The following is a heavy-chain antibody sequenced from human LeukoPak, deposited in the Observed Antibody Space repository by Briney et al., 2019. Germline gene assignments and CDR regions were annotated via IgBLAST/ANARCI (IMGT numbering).Heavy chain of an antibody. CDR1: GNSISNYA. J-gene: IGHJ6*02. D-gene: IGHD3-16*01. V-gene: IGHV1-69*13. CDR2: IIPIFGTA. Sequence: GAPVKVSCKASGNSISNYAVSWVRQAPGQGFEWMGGIIPIFGTADYAQKFQGRVTITADQSTSTTYMALSSLKSEDTATYYCTTRACHAGGCSSSFYYYYGLHFWGQGTTVSVSS. CDR3: TTRACHAGGCSSSFYYYYGLHF.